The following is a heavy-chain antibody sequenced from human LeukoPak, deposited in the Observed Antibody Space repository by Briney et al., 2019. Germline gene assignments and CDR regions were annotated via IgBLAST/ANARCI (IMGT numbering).Heavy chain of an antibody. CDR2: IVVGSGNT. V-gene: IGHV1-58*02. J-gene: IGHJ4*02. CDR1: GFTFTSSA. Sequence: GASVKVSCKASGFTFTSSAMQWVRQARGQRLEWIGWIVVGSGNTNYAQKFQERVTITRDMSTSTAYMELSSLRSEDTAVYYCAANSMTTVTYYLDYWGQGTLVTVSS. CDR3: AANSMTTVTYYLDY. D-gene: IGHD4-11*01.